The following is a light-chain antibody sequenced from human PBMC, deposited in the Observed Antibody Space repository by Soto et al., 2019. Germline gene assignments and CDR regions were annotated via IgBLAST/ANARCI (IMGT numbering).Light chain of an antibody. J-gene: IGKJ1*01. Sequence: AIRMTQSPSSLSASTGDRVTITCRASQGISSYLAWYQQKPGKAPKLLIYAASTLQSGVPSRFSGSGSGTDFTLTISFLQSEDFATYYCQLYYSYPRTFGQGTKVEIK. CDR1: QGISSY. V-gene: IGKV1-8*01. CDR3: QLYYSYPRT. CDR2: AAS.